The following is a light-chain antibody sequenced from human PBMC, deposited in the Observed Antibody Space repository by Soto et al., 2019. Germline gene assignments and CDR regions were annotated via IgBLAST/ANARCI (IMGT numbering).Light chain of an antibody. CDR3: QQRGD. CDR2: DTS. Sequence: DIVLTQSPATLSLSPGERATLSCRASQSVSSYLSWYQQKPGQAPRLLIYDTSNRATGIPARFSGSWSGTDFTLTISSLEPEDFAVYHCQQRGDFGGGTKVEIK. J-gene: IGKJ4*01. V-gene: IGKV3-11*01. CDR1: QSVSSY.